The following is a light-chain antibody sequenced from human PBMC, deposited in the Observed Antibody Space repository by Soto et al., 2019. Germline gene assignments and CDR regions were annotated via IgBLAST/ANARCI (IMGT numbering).Light chain of an antibody. CDR2: DAS. V-gene: IGKV1-5*01. CDR1: QSIGRW. CDR3: LQYNTYSRT. J-gene: IGKJ1*01. Sequence: DIQMTQSPSTLSASIGDRVTITCRASQSIGRWLAWYQQKPGKAPNLLIYDASSLQSGVPSRFSGSGSGTEFTLTISSLQPDDFATYYCLQYNTYSRTFGQGTKVDIK.